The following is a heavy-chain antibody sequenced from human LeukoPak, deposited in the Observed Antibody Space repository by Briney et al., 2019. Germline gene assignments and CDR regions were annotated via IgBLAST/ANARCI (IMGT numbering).Heavy chain of an antibody. V-gene: IGHV4-4*07. CDR3: ASDMSGSGSLNWFDP. Sequence: SETLSLTSTASGGSLSSYYTGWVRLPAGKGLEWIGRIYTSGRTNYDPSLKSRVTMSVDTSKNQFSLKLSSVTAADTAVYYCASDMSGSGSLNWFDPWGQGTLVTVSS. D-gene: IGHD1-26*01. CDR2: IYTSGRT. CDR1: GGSLSSYY. J-gene: IGHJ5*02.